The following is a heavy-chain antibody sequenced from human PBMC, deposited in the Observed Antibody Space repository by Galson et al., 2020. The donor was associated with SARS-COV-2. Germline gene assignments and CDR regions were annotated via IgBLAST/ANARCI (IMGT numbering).Heavy chain of an antibody. J-gene: IGHJ3*02. CDR2: ISYDGTNS. D-gene: IGHD3-10*01. V-gene: IGHV3-30*10. CDR1: GFTFNRYA. Sequence: GESLKISCAASGFTFNRYAMHWVRQAPGKGLEWVAVISYDGTNSYHTDSVKGRFTISRDNSRNTVYLQMNSLRAEDTAVFYCATMDGGQFSGGAFDIWGQGTMVTVS. CDR3: ATMDGGQFSGGAFDI.